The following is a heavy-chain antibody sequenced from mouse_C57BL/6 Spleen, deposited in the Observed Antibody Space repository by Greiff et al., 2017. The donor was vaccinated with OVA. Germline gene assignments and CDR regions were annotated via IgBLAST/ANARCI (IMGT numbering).Heavy chain of an antibody. CDR1: GYTFTDYE. CDR3: TRWGGPFDY. V-gene: IGHV1-15*01. Sequence: VQRVESGAELVRPGASVTLSCKASGYTFTDYEMHWVKQTPVHGLEWIGAIDPETGGTAYNQKFKGKAILTADKSSSTAYMELRSLTSEDSAVYYCTRWGGPFDYWGQGTTLTVSS. CDR2: IDPETGGT. D-gene: IGHD1-1*02. J-gene: IGHJ2*01.